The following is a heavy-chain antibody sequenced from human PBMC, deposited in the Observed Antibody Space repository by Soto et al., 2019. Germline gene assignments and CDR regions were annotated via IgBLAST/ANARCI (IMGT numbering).Heavy chain of an antibody. CDR3: ARDDPTPQDIVVVPAASYFDY. Sequence: GGSLRLSCAASGFTFSSYSMNWVRQAPGKGLEWVSYISSSSSTIYYADSVKGRFTISRDNAKNSLYLQMNSLRDEDTAVYYCARDDPTPQDIVVVPAASYFDYWGQGTLVTVSS. CDR1: GFTFSSYS. CDR2: ISSSSSTI. V-gene: IGHV3-48*02. D-gene: IGHD2-2*01. J-gene: IGHJ4*02.